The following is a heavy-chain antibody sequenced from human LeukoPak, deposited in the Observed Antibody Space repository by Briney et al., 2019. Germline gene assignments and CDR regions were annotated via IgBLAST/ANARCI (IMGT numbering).Heavy chain of an antibody. CDR1: GFTFSSYG. CDR2: IRYDGSNK. V-gene: IGHV3-30*02. CDR3: AKAEVPAAMTLDY. J-gene: IGHJ4*02. D-gene: IGHD2-2*01. Sequence: GGSLRLSCAASGFTFSSYGMHWVRQAPGKGLEWVAFIRYDGSNKYYADSVKGRFTISRDNSKNTLYLQMNSLRAEDTAVYYCAKAEVPAAMTLDYWGQGTLVTVSS.